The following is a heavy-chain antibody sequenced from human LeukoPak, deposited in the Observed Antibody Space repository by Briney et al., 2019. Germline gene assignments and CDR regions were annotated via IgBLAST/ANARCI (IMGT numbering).Heavy chain of an antibody. D-gene: IGHD4/OR15-4a*01. CDR2: IYSSGSA. Sequence: SETLSLTCTLFGGSISSYYWSWLRQPAGKGLEWIGRIYSSGSAKYNPSLKSRVTMSVDTSKNQFSLKLSSVTAADTAVYYCASDKPGDYGDLNWFFPCGEGTLVTVSS. J-gene: IGHJ5*02. V-gene: IGHV4-4*07. CDR1: GGSISSYY. CDR3: ASDKPGDYGDLNWFFP.